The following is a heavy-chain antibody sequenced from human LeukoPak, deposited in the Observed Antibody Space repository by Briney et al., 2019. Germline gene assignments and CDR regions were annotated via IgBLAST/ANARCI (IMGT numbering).Heavy chain of an antibody. CDR1: GGSISSYY. CDR2: IYYSGST. J-gene: IGHJ4*02. Sequence: SETLSLTCTVSGGSISSYYWSWIRQPPGKGLEWIGYIYYSGSTNYNPSLKSRVTISVDTSKNQFSLKLSSVTAADTAVYYCARDSSGWYKLTVPYFDYWGQGTLVTVSS. D-gene: IGHD6-19*01. V-gene: IGHV4-59*12. CDR3: ARDSSGWYKLTVPYFDY.